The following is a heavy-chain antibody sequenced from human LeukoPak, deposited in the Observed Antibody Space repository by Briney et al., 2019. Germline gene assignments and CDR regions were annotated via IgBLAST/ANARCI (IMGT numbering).Heavy chain of an antibody. CDR3: ARGDMGWAETVRGVRGAFDI. Sequence: SQTLSLTCAVSGGSISSGGYSWSWIRQPPGKGLEWIGYIYHSGSTYYNPSLKSRVTISVDRSKDQFSLKLSSVTAADTAVYYCARGDMGWAETVRGVRGAFDIWGQGTMVTVSS. J-gene: IGHJ3*02. CDR1: GGSISSGGYS. D-gene: IGHD3-10*01. V-gene: IGHV4-30-2*01. CDR2: IYHSGST.